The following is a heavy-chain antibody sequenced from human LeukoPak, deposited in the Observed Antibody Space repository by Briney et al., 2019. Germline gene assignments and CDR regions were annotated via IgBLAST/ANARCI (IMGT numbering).Heavy chain of an antibody. CDR3: VKDIYNSDWAALDY. CDR1: GYSISSGYY. J-gene: IGHJ4*02. V-gene: IGHV4-38-2*02. Sequence: SETLSLTCAVSGYSISSGYYWGWIRQPPGKGLEWIGNIYHSGSAYYNPSLKSRVTMSVDTSKNQFSLKLSSVTATDTAMYYCVKDIYNSDWAALDYWGQGTLVTVSS. D-gene: IGHD6-19*01. CDR2: IYHSGSA.